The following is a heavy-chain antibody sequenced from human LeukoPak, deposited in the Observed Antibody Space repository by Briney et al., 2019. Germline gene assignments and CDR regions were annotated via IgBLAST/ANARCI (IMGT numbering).Heavy chain of an antibody. CDR2: INHSGST. J-gene: IGHJ4*02. CDR1: GGSFSGYY. CDR3: ARQYYYESSGFWY. D-gene: IGHD3-22*01. V-gene: IGHV4-34*01. Sequence: PSETLSLTCAVYGGSFSGYYWSWIRQPPGKGLEWIGEINHSGSTNYNPSLKSRVTISVDTSKNQFSLKLSSVTAADTAVYYCARQYYYESSGFWYWGQGTLVTVSS.